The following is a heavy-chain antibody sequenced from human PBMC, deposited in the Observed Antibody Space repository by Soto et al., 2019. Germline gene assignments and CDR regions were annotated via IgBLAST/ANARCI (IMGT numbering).Heavy chain of an antibody. V-gene: IGHV1-69*13. CDR2: IIPIFGTA. D-gene: IGHD3-10*01. CDR3: ARDFAGSGSYSYYSYGMDV. J-gene: IGHJ6*01. CDR1: GCTFSSYA. Sequence: SVKVSCKASGCTFSSYAISWVRQAPGQGLEWMGGIIPIFGTANYAQKFQGRVTITADESTSTAYMELSSLRSEDTAVYYCARDFAGSGSYSYYSYGMDVWGQGTKVTVSS.